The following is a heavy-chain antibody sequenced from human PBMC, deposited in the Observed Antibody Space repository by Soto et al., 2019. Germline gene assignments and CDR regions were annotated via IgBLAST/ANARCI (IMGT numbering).Heavy chain of an antibody. Sequence: EVHLLESGGGWVQPGGSLRLSCAVSGFTFRSYAMSWVRQAPGKGLEWVSAISGSGDSTYYADSVKGRLTISRDNSKNTLYLQMNSLRAEDTAVYYCAKDLGVVRPDAFDIWGQGTMVTVSS. CDR3: AKDLGVVRPDAFDI. CDR1: GFTFRSYA. J-gene: IGHJ3*02. V-gene: IGHV3-23*01. CDR2: ISGSGDST. D-gene: IGHD3-3*01.